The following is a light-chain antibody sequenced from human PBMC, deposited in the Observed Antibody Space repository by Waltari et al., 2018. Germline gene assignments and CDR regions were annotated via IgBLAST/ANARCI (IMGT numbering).Light chain of an antibody. CDR1: QSVSSN. J-gene: IGKJ1*01. Sequence: EIVMTQSPATLSVSPGERAPLSCRASQSVSSNLAGYQQKPGQAPRLLIYGASTSATGIPARFICSGSGTEFTLTISSMQSEDFAVYYCQQYNNWPPWTFGQGTKVEIK. V-gene: IGKV3-15*01. CDR3: QQYNNWPPWT. CDR2: GAS.